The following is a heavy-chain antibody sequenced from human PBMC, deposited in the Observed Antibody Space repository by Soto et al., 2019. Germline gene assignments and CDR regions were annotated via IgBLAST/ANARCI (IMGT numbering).Heavy chain of an antibody. V-gene: IGHV4-34*01. Sequence: PSETLSLTCAVYGGSFSGYYWSWIRPPPGKGLEWIGEINHSGSTNYNPSLKSRVTISVDTSKNQFSLKLSSVTAADTAVYYCARGPHLHTPPLKAANFITMVRGWAQRQTDAKTNWFDPWGQGTLVTVSS. J-gene: IGHJ5*02. D-gene: IGHD3-10*01. CDR3: ARGPHLHTPPLKAANFITMVRGWAQRQTDAKTNWFDP. CDR2: INHSGST. CDR1: GGSFSGYY.